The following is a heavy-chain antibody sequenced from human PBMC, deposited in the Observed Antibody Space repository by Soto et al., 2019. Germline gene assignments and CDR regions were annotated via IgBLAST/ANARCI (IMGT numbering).Heavy chain of an antibody. D-gene: IGHD5-18*01. Sequence: GSLRLSCAASGFTFSSCAMSWVRQAPGKGLEWVSAISGSGGSTYYADSVKGRFTISRDNSKNTLYLQMNSLRAEDTAVYYCAKGIRGYYYYAMHVCGQGTTLTVSS. J-gene: IGHJ6*02. CDR2: ISGSGGST. V-gene: IGHV3-23*01. CDR3: AKGIRGYYYYAMHV. CDR1: GFTFSSCA.